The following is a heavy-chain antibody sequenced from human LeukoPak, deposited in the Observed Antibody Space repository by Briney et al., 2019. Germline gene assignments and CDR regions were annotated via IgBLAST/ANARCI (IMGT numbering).Heavy chain of an antibody. CDR2: INANSGGT. V-gene: IGHV1-2*02. J-gene: IGHJ4*02. CDR3: ARSSRYDIWTGYPY. Sequence: ASVKVSCKASGYTFTGYYMHWVRQAPGQGLEWMGWINANSGGTNYAQKFQGRVTMTRDTSISTAYMELSRLRSDDTAVYYCARSSRYDIWTGYPYWGQGTLVTVSA. CDR1: GYTFTGYY. D-gene: IGHD3-9*01.